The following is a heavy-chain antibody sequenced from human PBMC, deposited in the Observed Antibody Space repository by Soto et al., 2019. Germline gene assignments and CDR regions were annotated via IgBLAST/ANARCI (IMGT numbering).Heavy chain of an antibody. V-gene: IGHV3-7*05. CDR1: GFTFSSYW. CDR3: ARDPNSGYDRGRNY. Sequence: EELLVESGGGLVQPGGSLRLSCVASGFTFSSYWMSWVRQTPGKGLEWVANMNRDGTEKYYVDSVAGRFTISRDNARNALYLQMNNLRVYDTAVYYCARDPNSGYDRGRNYWGQGTLVSVSS. CDR2: MNRDGTEK. J-gene: IGHJ4*02. D-gene: IGHD5-12*01.